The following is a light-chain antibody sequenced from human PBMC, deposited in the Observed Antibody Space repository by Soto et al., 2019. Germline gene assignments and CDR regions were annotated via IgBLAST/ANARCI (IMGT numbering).Light chain of an antibody. CDR3: CSYAGSSTVV. J-gene: IGLJ2*01. Sequence: QSELTQPASVSGSLGQSITISCTGTSSDVGGQNAVSWYQQHPGKAPKFMIYDVSKRPSGVSSRFSGSKSGNTASLTISGLQAEDEADYYCCSYAGSSTVVFGGGTKLTVL. CDR2: DVS. CDR1: SSDVGGQNA. V-gene: IGLV2-23*02.